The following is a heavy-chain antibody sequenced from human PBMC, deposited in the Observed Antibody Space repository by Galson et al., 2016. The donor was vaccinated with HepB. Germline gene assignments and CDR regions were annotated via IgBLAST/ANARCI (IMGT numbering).Heavy chain of an antibody. Sequence: TLSLTCTVSGGSISSGDYYWSWIRQPPGKGLEWIGYIYYSGSTYYNPSLKSRFTISVDTSKNQFSLKLSSVTDADTAVYDCAGGLRDCSGTSCYGGYWWDPWGQGTLVTVAS. CDR1: GGSISSGDYY. V-gene: IGHV4-30-4*01. CDR3: AGGLRDCSGTSCYGGYWWDP. J-gene: IGHJ5*02. D-gene: IGHD2-2*01. CDR2: IYYSGST.